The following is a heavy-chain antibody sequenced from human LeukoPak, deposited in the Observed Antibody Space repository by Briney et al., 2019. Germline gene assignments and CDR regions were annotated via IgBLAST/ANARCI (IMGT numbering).Heavy chain of an antibody. CDR1: GYTFTGYY. D-gene: IGHD6-19*01. J-gene: IGHJ4*02. V-gene: IGHV1-2*02. CDR3: ARARIAVAGATIDY. CDR2: INPNSGGT. Sequence: GASVKVSCKASGYTFTGYYMHWVRQAPGQGLAWMGWINPNSGGTNYAQKFQGRVTMTRDTSISTAYMELSRLRSDDTAVYYCARARIAVAGATIDYWGQGTLVTVSS.